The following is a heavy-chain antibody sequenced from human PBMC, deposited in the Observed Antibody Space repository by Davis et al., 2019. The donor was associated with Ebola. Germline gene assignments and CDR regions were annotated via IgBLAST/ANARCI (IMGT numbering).Heavy chain of an antibody. CDR3: ARGSSFWGGYLMAYFEY. Sequence: ASVKVSCKASGYTFTGHYIHWVRQAPGQGLEWMGWVNPNAGNTKYAQNFQGRVTMTSYTSTTTAYMELTGLRSDDTAVYYCARGSSFWGGYLMAYFEYWGQGTVVTV. CDR1: GYTFTGHY. V-gene: IGHV1-2*02. D-gene: IGHD3-3*01. CDR2: VNPNAGNT. J-gene: IGHJ4*02.